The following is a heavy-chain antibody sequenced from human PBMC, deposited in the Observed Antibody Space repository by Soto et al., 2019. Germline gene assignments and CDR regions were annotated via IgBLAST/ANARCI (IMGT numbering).Heavy chain of an antibody. CDR1: GFSFSSYG. J-gene: IGHJ4*02. V-gene: IGHV3-30*18. CDR2: ISYDGSNK. Sequence: GGSLRLSCAASGFSFSSYGMHWVRQAPGNGLEWVGIISYDGSNKDYADSVKGRFTISRDNSKNTLYLHMNSLRPEDTAVYYCAKVPMRIQLPQYFESWGQGALVTVSS. CDR3: AKVPMRIQLPQYFES. D-gene: IGHD5-18*01.